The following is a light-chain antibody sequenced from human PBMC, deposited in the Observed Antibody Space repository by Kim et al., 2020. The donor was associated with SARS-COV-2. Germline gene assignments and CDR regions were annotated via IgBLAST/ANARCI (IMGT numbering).Light chain of an antibody. CDR1: QRISSY. J-gene: IGKJ3*01. Sequence: DIQMTQSPSSLSASVGDRVTITCRASQRISSYLNWYQQKPGKAPKLLIYAASSLQSGVPSRFSGSGSGTDFTLTISSLQPGDFATYYCQQSYSTLFTFGPGTKVDIK. V-gene: IGKV1-39*01. CDR3: QQSYSTLFT. CDR2: AAS.